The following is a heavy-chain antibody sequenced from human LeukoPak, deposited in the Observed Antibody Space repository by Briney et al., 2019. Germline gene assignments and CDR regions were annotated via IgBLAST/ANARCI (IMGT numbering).Heavy chain of an antibody. V-gene: IGHV1-18*04. D-gene: IGHD3-22*01. Sequence: ASVKVPCKASGYTFPNYGINWVRQAPGQGLEWMGWISPYNGNTNYAQKLQGRVTMTTDTSTSTAYMELRSLRSDDTAVYYCARTGSSVYSPYDYWGQGTLVTVSS. CDR3: ARTGSSVYSPYDY. CDR1: GYTFPNYG. CDR2: ISPYNGNT. J-gene: IGHJ4*02.